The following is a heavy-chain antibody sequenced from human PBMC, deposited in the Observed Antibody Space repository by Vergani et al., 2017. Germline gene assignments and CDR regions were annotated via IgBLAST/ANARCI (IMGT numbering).Heavy chain of an antibody. J-gene: IGHJ4*02. D-gene: IGHD3-3*01. CDR2: ISGSGGST. V-gene: IGHV3-23*01. CDR1: GFTFSSYA. CDR3: AKQGNDCWSGYQARAFDY. Sequence: EVQLLESGGGLVQPGGSLRLSCAASGFTFSSYAMSWVRQAPGKGLEWVSAISGSGGSTYYADSVKGRFTISRDNSKNTLYLQMNSLRAEDTAVYYCAKQGNDCWSGYQARAFDYWGQGTLVTVSS.